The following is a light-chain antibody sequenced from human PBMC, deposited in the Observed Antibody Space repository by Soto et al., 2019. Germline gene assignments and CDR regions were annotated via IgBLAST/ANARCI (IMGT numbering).Light chain of an antibody. V-gene: IGLV4-69*01. CDR3: QTWGTGYVV. CDR2: LNSDGSH. CDR1: SGHSTYT. J-gene: IGLJ2*01. Sequence: QLVLTQSPSASASLGASVKLTCTLSSGHSTYTIAWHQQQPEKGTRYLMNLNSDGSHTKGDGIPDRFSGSSSGAERYLTISSLQSADEADYYCQTWGTGYVVFGGGTKLTVL.